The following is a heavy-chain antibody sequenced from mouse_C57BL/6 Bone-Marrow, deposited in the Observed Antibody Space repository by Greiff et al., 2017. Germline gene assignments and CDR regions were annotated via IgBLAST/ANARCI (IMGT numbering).Heavy chain of an antibody. Sequence: QVQLQQSGAELVKPGASVKLSCTASGYTFTSYCMHWVKQRPGQGLEWIGYINPSSGYTKYTQKFKDKATLTADKSSSTAYMQLSSLTYEDSAVYYCARWLLRFDYWGQGTTLTVSS. CDR2: INPSSGYT. V-gene: IGHV1-7*01. J-gene: IGHJ2*01. CDR1: GYTFTSYC. CDR3: ARWLLRFDY. D-gene: IGHD2-3*01.